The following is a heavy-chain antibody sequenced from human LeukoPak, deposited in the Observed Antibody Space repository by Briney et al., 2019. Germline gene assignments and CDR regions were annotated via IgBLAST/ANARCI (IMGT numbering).Heavy chain of an antibody. V-gene: IGHV1-18*01. CDR2: ISAYNGNT. Sequence: ASVKVSCKASGYTFTSYGISWVRQAPGQGLEWMGWISAYNGNTNYAQKLQGRVTMTRDTSISTAYMELSRLRSDDTAVYYCARGIYSSGWYGNYYYYMDVWGKGTTVTISS. J-gene: IGHJ6*03. D-gene: IGHD6-19*01. CDR3: ARGIYSSGWYGNYYYYMDV. CDR1: GYTFTSYG.